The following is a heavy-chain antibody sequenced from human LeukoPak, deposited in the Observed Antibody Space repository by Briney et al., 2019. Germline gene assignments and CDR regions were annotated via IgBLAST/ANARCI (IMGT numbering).Heavy chain of an antibody. J-gene: IGHJ4*02. CDR2: IYYSGST. CDR1: GRFISNCI. CDR3: ARTKNMLVVAGLAY. V-gene: IGHV4-59*01. Sequence: KPSETLSLTCTSSGRFISNCIRLCVRQPPGKGLEWIGYIYYSGSTNYNPSLKSRVTISVDTSKNQFSLKLNSVSATDTAVYFYARTKNMLVVAGLAYWGQGTLVTVSS. D-gene: IGHD6-19*01.